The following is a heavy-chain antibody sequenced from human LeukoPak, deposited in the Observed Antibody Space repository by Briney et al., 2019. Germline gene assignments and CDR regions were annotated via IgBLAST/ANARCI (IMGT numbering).Heavy chain of an antibody. D-gene: IGHD2-15*01. CDR3: VRDRYCSGGSCYHRYFDY. V-gene: IGHV3-33*08. Sequence: PGGSLRLSCAASGFIFSSYGMHWVRQAPGKGLEWVAVIWYDGSDKYYGDSVKGRFTISRDNSKNTLYLQMNSLRAEDTAVYYCVRDRYCSGGSCYHRYFDYWGQGTLVTVPS. CDR2: IWYDGSDK. CDR1: GFIFSSYG. J-gene: IGHJ4*02.